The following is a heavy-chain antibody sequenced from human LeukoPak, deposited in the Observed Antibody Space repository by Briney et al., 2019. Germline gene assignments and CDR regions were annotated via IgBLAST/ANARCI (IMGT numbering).Heavy chain of an antibody. D-gene: IGHD2-21*01. CDR2: ISGSGGST. Sequence: HSGGSLRLSCAASGFTFSSYAMSWVRQAPGKGLEWVSAISGSGGSTYYADSVKGRFTISRDNAKNSLDLQMNSLGAEDTAIYYCVRGEDFGYCGGECPIHTFDIWGPGTLVTVSS. J-gene: IGHJ3*02. CDR1: GFTFSSYA. CDR3: VRGEDFGYCGGECPIHTFDI. V-gene: IGHV3-23*01.